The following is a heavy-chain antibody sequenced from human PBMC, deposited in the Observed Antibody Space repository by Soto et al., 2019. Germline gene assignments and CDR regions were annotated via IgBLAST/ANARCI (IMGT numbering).Heavy chain of an antibody. J-gene: IGHJ6*02. CDR2: ISSSSSYI. V-gene: IGHV3-21*01. D-gene: IGHD6-13*01. CDR3: ASAIAAAGRYYYGMDV. CDR1: GFTFSSYS. Sequence: KSVGSLSLSCAASGFTFSSYSMNWVRQAPGKGLEWVSSISSSSSYIYYADSVKGRFTISRDNAKNSLYLQMNSLRAEDTAVYYCASAIAAAGRYYYGMDVWGQGTTVTVSS.